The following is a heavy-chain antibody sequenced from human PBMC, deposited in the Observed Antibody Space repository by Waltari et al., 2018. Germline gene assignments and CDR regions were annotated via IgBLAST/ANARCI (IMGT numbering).Heavy chain of an antibody. D-gene: IGHD2-8*01. CDR1: GDSISSSSYY. CDR3: ARLRSNMTPFDP. V-gene: IGHV4-39*01. J-gene: IGHJ5*02. Sequence: QLQLQGSGPGQVNPSETLSLTCTVSGDSISSSSYYWGWIRQPPGKGLEWIGSIYYRGSTYDNPALKSRLSRSVDTPKNQFSLKLSSVTAADAAIYYCARLRSNMTPFDPWGQGTLVTVSS. CDR2: IYYRGST.